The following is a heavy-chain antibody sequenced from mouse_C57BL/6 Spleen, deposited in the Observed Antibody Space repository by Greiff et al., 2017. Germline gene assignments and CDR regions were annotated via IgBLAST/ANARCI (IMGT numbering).Heavy chain of an antibody. J-gene: IGHJ4*01. CDR1: GYSFTGYF. D-gene: IGHD2-4*01. Sequence: VQLQQSGPELVKPGASVKISCKASGYSFTGYFINWVMQSHGKSLEWIGRINPYNGDTFYNQKFKGKATLTVDKSSSTAHMELRSLTSEDAAVYYCARSVYYDYDNYAMDYWGQGTSVTVSS. CDR2: INPYNGDT. V-gene: IGHV1-20*01. CDR3: ARSVYYDYDNYAMDY.